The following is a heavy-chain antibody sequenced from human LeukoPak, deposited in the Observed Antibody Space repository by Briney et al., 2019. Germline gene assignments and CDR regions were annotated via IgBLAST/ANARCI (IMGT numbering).Heavy chain of an antibody. V-gene: IGHV1-18*01. D-gene: IGHD3-22*01. J-gene: IGHJ4*02. Sequence: ASVRVSCKASGYTFTSYGITWVRQAPGQGLEWMGWISVYTGNTNYAQKLQGRVTMTTDTSTTTAYMELKSLRSDDTAVYYCVRPLFTSGYPIYYWGQGTLVTVSS. CDR2: ISVYTGNT. CDR3: VRPLFTSGYPIYY. CDR1: GYTFTSYG.